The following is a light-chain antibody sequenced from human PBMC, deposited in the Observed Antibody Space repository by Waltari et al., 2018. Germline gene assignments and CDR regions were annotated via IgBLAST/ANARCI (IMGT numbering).Light chain of an antibody. J-gene: IGLJ3*02. CDR2: EVS. CDR3: SSYAGGSWV. CDR1: SSDIGTYNL. Sequence: QSALTQPASVSGSPGPSITISGTGTSSDIGTYNLVSWCQQYPGKVPKLIIYEVSKRPSGVSNHFSGSKSGNTASLTISGLQAEDEAHYYCSSYAGGSWVFGRGTKVTVL. V-gene: IGLV2-23*02.